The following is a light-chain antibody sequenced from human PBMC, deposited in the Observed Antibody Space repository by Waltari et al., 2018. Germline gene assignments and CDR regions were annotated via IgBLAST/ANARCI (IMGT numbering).Light chain of an antibody. CDR3: QQYNSWPLT. Sequence: EIVMTQSPATLSVSPGERATLSCRASQSISRNLAWYQQKPGQAPRLLIYGASTRATGIPARVSGSGSGTEFTLTISSLQSEGFAVYYCQQYNSWPLTFGPGTKVHIK. V-gene: IGKV3-15*01. CDR1: QSISRN. J-gene: IGKJ3*01. CDR2: GAS.